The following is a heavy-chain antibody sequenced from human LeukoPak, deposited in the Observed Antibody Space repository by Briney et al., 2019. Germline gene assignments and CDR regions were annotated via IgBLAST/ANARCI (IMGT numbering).Heavy chain of an antibody. V-gene: IGHV3-30*02. D-gene: IGHD6-6*01. CDR1: GFTFSSYG. CDR2: IWYDGSNK. CDR3: AKEVELLPFDY. Sequence: GGSLRLSCAASGFTFSSYGMHWVRQAPGKGLEWVAVIWYDGSNKYYADSVKGRFTISRDNSKNTVYLQMNSLRAEDTAVYYCAKEVELLPFDYWGQGTLVTVSS. J-gene: IGHJ4*02.